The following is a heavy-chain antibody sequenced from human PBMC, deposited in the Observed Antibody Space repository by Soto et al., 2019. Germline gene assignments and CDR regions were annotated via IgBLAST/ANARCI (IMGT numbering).Heavy chain of an antibody. CDR2: ISSSSSYI. Sequence: PGGSLRLSCAASELSISSYSMNWVLQAPGNGLEWVSSISSSSSYIYYADSVKGRFTISRDNAKNSLYLQMNSLRAEDTAVYYCARDRSGYGEYYYYYYGMDVCGQGTTVTVYS. V-gene: IGHV3-21*01. CDR3: ARDRSGYGEYYYYYYGMDV. CDR1: ELSISSYS. D-gene: IGHD3-3*01. J-gene: IGHJ6*02.